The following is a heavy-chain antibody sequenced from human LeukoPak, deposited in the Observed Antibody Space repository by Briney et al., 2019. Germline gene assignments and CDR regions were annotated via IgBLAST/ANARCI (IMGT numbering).Heavy chain of an antibody. Sequence: SETLSLTCAVYGGSFSSYYWGWIRQPPGKGLEWIGSIYYSGSTYYNPSLKSRVTISVDTSKNQFSLKLSSVTAADTAVYYCAGGIAARPYYYYGMDVWGQGTTVTVSS. CDR1: GGSFSSYY. V-gene: IGHV4-39*01. CDR2: IYYSGST. D-gene: IGHD6-6*01. J-gene: IGHJ6*02. CDR3: AGGIAARPYYYYGMDV.